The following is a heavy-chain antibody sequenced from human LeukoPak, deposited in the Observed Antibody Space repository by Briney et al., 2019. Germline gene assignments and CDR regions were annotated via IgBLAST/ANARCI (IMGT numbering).Heavy chain of an antibody. CDR2: ISRSSSYI. D-gene: IGHD2-15*01. Sequence: GGPLRLSCAASGFTFSNMNWVRQAPGKGLDWVSSISRSSSYIYYADSVKGRFTISRDNAKNSLYLQMNSLRSEDTAVYYCAKDLDVVVVTSTGVDYWGQGTLVTVSS. CDR3: AKDLDVVVVTSTGVDY. J-gene: IGHJ4*02. V-gene: IGHV3-21*01. CDR1: GFTFSN.